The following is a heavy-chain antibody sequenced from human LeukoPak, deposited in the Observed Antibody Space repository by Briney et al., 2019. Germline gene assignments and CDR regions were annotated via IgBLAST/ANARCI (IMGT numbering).Heavy chain of an antibody. J-gene: IGHJ4*02. D-gene: IGHD3-22*01. CDR2: IYYSGST. V-gene: IGHV4-31*03. Sequence: SRTLSLTCTVSGGSISSGGYYWSWIRQHPGKGLEWIGYIYYSGSTYYNPSLKSRVTISVDTSKNQFSLKLSSMTAADTAVYYCARTSYYDSSGLDYWGQGTLVTVSS. CDR1: GGSISSGGYY. CDR3: ARTSYYDSSGLDY.